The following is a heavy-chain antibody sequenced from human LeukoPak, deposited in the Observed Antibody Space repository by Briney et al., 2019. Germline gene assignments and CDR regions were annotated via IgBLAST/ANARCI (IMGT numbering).Heavy chain of an antibody. CDR3: AKDRARRYDFWSGYSPLYVDY. J-gene: IGHJ4*02. Sequence: GGSLRLSCAASGFTSSSYAMTWVRQAPGKGLEWVSAISGSGGSTYYADSVKGRFTISRDNSKNTLYLQMNSLRAEDTAVYYCAKDRARRYDFWSGYSPLYVDYWGQGTLVTVSS. V-gene: IGHV3-23*01. CDR2: ISGSGGST. CDR1: GFTSSSYA. D-gene: IGHD3-3*01.